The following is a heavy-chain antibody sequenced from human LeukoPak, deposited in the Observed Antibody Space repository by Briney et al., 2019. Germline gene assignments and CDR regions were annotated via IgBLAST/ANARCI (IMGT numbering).Heavy chain of an antibody. CDR1: GGSISSFY. CDR3: ARGHIMIFGLGWFDP. CDR2: IYDTGST. J-gene: IGHJ5*02. V-gene: IGHV4-59*01. Sequence: SETLSLTCTVSGGSISSFYWSWIRQPPGKGLEWIGYIYDTGSTNYNPSLKSRVTLSVDTSKNQFSLKLSSVTAADTAVYYCARGHIMIFGLGWFDPWGQGTLVTVSS. D-gene: IGHD3/OR15-3a*01.